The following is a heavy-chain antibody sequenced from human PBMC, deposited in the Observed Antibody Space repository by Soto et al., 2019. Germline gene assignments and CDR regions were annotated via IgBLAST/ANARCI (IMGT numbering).Heavy chain of an antibody. V-gene: IGHV3-23*01. J-gene: IGHJ4*02. D-gene: IGHD2-15*01. CDR2: ISGSGDST. Sequence: EVQFLESGGGLVQPGGSLRLSCAASGFTFSSYAMSWVRQAPGKGLEWVSTISGSGDSTYYADSVRGRFTISRDNSKNTLYLQMNSLRAEDTAVYYCAKETLGYCSSGSCRIDYWGQGTLVTVCS. CDR1: GFTFSSYA. CDR3: AKETLGYCSSGSCRIDY.